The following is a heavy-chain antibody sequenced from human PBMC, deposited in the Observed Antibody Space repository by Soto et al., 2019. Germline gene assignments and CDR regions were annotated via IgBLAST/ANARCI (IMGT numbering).Heavy chain of an antibody. V-gene: IGHV3-30-3*01. D-gene: IGHD1-26*01. CDR1: GFTFSSYA. CDR2: ISYDGSNK. CDR3: ASLVGATTLYGFDY. J-gene: IGHJ4*02. Sequence: QVQLVESGGGVVQPGRSLRLSCAASGFTFSSYAMHWVRQAPGKGLEWVAVISYDGSNKYYADSVKGRFIISRDNSKNTLYLQMNSLRAEDTAVYYCASLVGATTLYGFDYWGQGTLVTVSS.